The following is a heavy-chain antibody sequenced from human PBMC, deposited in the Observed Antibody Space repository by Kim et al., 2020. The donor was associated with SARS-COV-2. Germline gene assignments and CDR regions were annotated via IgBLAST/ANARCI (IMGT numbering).Heavy chain of an antibody. CDR2: FDPEGGET. CDR1: GYTLTELS. Sequence: ASVKVSCKVSGYTLTELSMHWVRQAPGKGLEWMGGFDPEGGETIYAQKFQGRVTMTEDTSTDTAYMELSSLRSEDTAVYYCARGGPRRRVTPIDYWGQGTLVTVSS. D-gene: IGHD2-21*02. CDR3: ARGGPRRRVTPIDY. J-gene: IGHJ4*02. V-gene: IGHV1-24*01.